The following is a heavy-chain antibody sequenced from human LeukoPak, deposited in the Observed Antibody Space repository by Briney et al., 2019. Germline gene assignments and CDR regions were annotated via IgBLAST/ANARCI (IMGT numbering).Heavy chain of an antibody. CDR3: ARGPRNDP. V-gene: IGHV1-8*01. D-gene: IGHD1-14*01. CDR1: GYPFTTWE. Sequence: ASVKVSCRTSGYPFTTWEINWVRQAAGQGLEWMGWVHPNSGNTAYAQKFQGRVTMTRDTSISTAYMELSGLRSDDTAVYFCARGPRNDPWGQGTLVTVSS. CDR2: VHPNSGNT. J-gene: IGHJ5*02.